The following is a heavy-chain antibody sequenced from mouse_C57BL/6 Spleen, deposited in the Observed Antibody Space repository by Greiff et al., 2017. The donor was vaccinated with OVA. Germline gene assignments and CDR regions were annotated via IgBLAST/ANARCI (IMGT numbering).Heavy chain of an antibody. CDR3: AKNYGSSHYFDY. V-gene: IGHV2-4*01. D-gene: IGHD1-1*01. Sequence: VKVVESGPGLVQPSQSLSITCTVSGFSLTSYGVHWVRQPPGKGLEWLGVIWSGGSTDYNAAFISRLSISKDNSKSQVFFKMNSLQADDTAIYYCAKNYGSSHYFDYWGQGTTLTVSS. CDR1: GFSLTSYG. J-gene: IGHJ2*01. CDR2: IWSGGST.